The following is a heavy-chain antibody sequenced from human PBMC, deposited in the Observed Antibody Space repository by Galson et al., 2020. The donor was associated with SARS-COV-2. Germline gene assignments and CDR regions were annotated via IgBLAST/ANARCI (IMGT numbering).Heavy chain of an antibody. D-gene: IGHD2-15*01. CDR1: GFTFSNYG. CDR2: IWYDGSNK. J-gene: IGHJ4*02. V-gene: IGHV3-33*01. Sequence: GKSLKISCAASGFTFSNYGMHWVRQAPGKGLEWVAVIWYDGSNKYYADSVKGRFTISRDSSKNTLSLQMNCLRDEDTAVYYCARAFDGGNPPFEYWCQGTLVTVSS. CDR3: ARAFDGGNPPFEY.